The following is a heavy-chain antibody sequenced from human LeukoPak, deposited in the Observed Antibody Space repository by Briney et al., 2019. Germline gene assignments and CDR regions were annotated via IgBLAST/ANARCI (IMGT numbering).Heavy chain of an antibody. J-gene: IGHJ5*02. Sequence: ASVKVSCKASGYTFTSYGISWVRQAPGQGLEWMGIINPSGGSTSYAQKFQGRVTMTRDTSTSTVYMELSSLRSEDTAVYYCAREDIVVVPAATGAWWFDPWGQGTLVTVSS. CDR3: AREDIVVVPAATGAWWFDP. CDR1: GYTFTSYG. V-gene: IGHV1-46*01. D-gene: IGHD2-2*01. CDR2: INPSGGST.